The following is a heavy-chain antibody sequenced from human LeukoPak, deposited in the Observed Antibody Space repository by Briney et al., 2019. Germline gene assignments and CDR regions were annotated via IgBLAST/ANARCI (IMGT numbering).Heavy chain of an antibody. Sequence: GGSLRLSCAASGFTFSNYWMHWVRQAPGKGLVWVSRINSDGTSTSSADSVKGRFTISRDNAKNTLYLQMNSLRADDTAVYYCARQYSSSSEFDYWGQGTLVTVSS. CDR1: GFTFSNYW. CDR2: INSDGTST. V-gene: IGHV3-74*01. D-gene: IGHD6-6*01. CDR3: ARQYSSSSEFDY. J-gene: IGHJ4*02.